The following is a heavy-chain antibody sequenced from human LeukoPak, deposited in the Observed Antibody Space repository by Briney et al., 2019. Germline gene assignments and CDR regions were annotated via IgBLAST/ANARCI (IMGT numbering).Heavy chain of an antibody. CDR2: INWNGAWT. Sequence: GGSLRLSCAASGFKFDDYGMSWVRQAPVKGLEWVCDINWNGAWTGYADSVKGRFTISRDNAKNSLYLQMNSLRAEDTALYYCAGYYYDSSRGFDLWGQGTLVTVSA. J-gene: IGHJ5*02. V-gene: IGHV3-20*04. CDR1: GFKFDDYG. D-gene: IGHD3-22*01. CDR3: AGYYYDSSRGFDL.